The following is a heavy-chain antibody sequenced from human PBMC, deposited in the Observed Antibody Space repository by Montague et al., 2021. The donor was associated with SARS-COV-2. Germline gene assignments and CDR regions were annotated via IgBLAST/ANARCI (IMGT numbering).Heavy chain of an antibody. J-gene: IGHJ6*03. CDR1: GGSFSGHY. V-gene: IGHV4-34*01. D-gene: IGHD3-22*01. Sequence: SETLSLTCAVYGGSFSGHYWSWIRQSPGKGLEWIGEINTSGSTNYNPSLKSRITISGDTSKNQFSLKLTSVTAADTAVYYCARGRIDVDMIVVVVAGASFYMDVWGKGTTVTVSS. CDR2: INTSGST. CDR3: ARGRIDVDMIVVVVAGASFYMDV.